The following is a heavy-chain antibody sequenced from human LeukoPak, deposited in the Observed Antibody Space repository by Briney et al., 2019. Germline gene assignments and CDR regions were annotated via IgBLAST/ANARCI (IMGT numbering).Heavy chain of an antibody. CDR1: GGSISSYF. J-gene: IGHJ4*02. D-gene: IGHD6-19*01. Sequence: SETLSLTCTVSGGSISSYFWSWIRQPPGKGLEWIGYISYIGSTNYNPSLDSRVTISLDTSKNQFSLKLRSVTAADTAVYYCASSYTSDWSYYFHYWGQGALVTVSS. CDR2: ISYIGST. V-gene: IGHV4-59*08. CDR3: ASSYTSDWSYYFHY.